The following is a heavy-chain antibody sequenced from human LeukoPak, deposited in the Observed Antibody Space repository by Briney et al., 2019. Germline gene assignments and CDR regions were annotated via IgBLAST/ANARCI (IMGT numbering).Heavy chain of an antibody. CDR2: IYHSGST. J-gene: IGHJ3*02. Sequence: SETLSLTCAVSGGSISSGGYSWSWIRRPPGKGLEWIGYIYHSGSTYYNPSLKSRVAISVDRSKNQFSLKLSSVTAADTAVYYCARGGDAFDIWGQGTMVTVSS. CDR1: GGSISSGGYS. CDR3: ARGGDAFDI. V-gene: IGHV4-30-2*01.